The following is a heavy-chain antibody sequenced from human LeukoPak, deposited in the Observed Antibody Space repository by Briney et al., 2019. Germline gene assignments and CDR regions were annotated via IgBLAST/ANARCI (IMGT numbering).Heavy chain of an antibody. J-gene: IGHJ3*02. CDR1: GFTFSSYS. D-gene: IGHD3-22*01. Sequence: QPGGSLRLSCAASGFTFSSYSTNWVRQAPGKGLEWVSYISSSSSTIYYADSVKGRFTISRDNAKNSLYLQMNSLRAEDTAVYYCASLGIVTMIVGDAFDIWGQGTMVTVSS. V-gene: IGHV3-48*04. CDR3: ASLGIVTMIVGDAFDI. CDR2: ISSSSSTI.